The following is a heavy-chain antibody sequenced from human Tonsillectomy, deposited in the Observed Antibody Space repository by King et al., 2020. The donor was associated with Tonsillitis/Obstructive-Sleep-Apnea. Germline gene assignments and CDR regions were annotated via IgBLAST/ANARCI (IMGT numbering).Heavy chain of an antibody. J-gene: IGHJ5*02. CDR1: GFTLSDHY. V-gene: IGHV3-72*01. CDR2: TRNKANSYTT. CDR3: ARGVGKEGP. Sequence: VQLVESGGGLVQPGGSLRLSCAASGFTLSDHYMDWVRQVPGKGLEWVGRTRNKANSYTTEYAASVKGRFTISRDDSKNSLYLQMNSLKTEDAAVYYCARGVGKEGPWGQGTLVTVSS. D-gene: IGHD1-26*01.